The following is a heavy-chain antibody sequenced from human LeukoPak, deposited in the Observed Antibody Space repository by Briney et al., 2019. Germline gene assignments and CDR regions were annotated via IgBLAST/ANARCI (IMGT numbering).Heavy chain of an antibody. CDR2: IHSSGST. V-gene: IGHV4-61*02. CDR1: GGSISSGSYY. D-gene: IGHD4-17*01. CDR3: ARDGDYGDYEY. J-gene: IGHJ4*02. Sequence: TPSLTCAVSGGSISSGSYYWCWIRQPAGKGLEWIGRIHSSGSTNYNPSLKSRVSISADTSKNQFSLKLTSVTAADTAVYYCARDGDYGDYEYWGQGTLVTVSS.